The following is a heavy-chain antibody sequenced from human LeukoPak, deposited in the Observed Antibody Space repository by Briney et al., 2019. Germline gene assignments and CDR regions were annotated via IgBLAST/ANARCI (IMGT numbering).Heavy chain of an antibody. V-gene: IGHV3-53*01. D-gene: IGHD3-3*01. CDR3: ARGRGLGVVSPYFDY. CDR2: IYGDGRA. CDR1: GFSVSNNY. J-gene: IGHJ4*02. Sequence: GGSLRLSCVVSGFSVSNNYIIWVRQAPGNGLERVSVIYGDGRASHSASVRGRFTISRDNSKNIVSLQMNNLRAEDTAVYYCARGRGLGVVSPYFDYWGQGTLVTVSS.